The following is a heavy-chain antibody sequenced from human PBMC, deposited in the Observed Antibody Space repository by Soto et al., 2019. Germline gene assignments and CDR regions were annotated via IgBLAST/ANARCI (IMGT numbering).Heavy chain of an antibody. V-gene: IGHV3-53*01. Sequence: EVQLVESGGGLIQPGGSLRLSCAASGFTVSNNYMSGVRQAPGKGLEWVSVIYSAGSTYYADSVRGRFTISRDNSKNTLYLQMNSLRAEDTAVYYCARDFDSSNHRVDYWGQGTLVTVSS. CDR3: ARDFDSSNHRVDY. CDR1: GFTVSNNY. J-gene: IGHJ4*02. D-gene: IGHD3-22*01. CDR2: IYSAGST.